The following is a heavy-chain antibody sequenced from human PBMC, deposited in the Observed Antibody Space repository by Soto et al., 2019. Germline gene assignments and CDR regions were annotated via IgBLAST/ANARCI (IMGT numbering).Heavy chain of an antibody. CDR3: ASLKAVFRPVVVAATVDY. D-gene: IGHD2-15*01. V-gene: IGHV4-39*01. CDR2: IYYSGST. J-gene: IGHJ4*02. Sequence: SETLSLTCTVSGGSISSSSYYWGWIRQPPGKGLEWIGSIYYSGSTYYNPSLKSRVTISVDTSKNQFSLKLSSVTAADTAVYYCASLKAVFRPVVVAATVDYWGQGTLVTVSS. CDR1: GGSISSSSYY.